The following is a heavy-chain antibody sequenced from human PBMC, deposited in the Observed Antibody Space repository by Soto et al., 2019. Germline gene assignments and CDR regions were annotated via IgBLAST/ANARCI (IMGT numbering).Heavy chain of an antibody. CDR3: ARDAVTGTTISDY. CDR2: ISSSGSTI. D-gene: IGHD1-7*01. Sequence: GSLRLSCAASGFTFSDYYMGWIRQAPGKGLGWVSYISSSGSTIYYADSVKGRFTISRDNAKNSLYLQMNSLRAEDTAVYYCARDAVTGTTISDYWGQGTLVTVSS. J-gene: IGHJ4*02. V-gene: IGHV3-11*01. CDR1: GFTFSDYY.